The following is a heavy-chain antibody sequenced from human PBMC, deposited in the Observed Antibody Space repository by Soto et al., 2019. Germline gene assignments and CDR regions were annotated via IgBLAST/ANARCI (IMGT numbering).Heavy chain of an antibody. V-gene: IGHV3-23*01. D-gene: IGHD2-15*01. CDR3: ARGGYGRVFDC. Sequence: PVGSLRLSCAASGFTFSSYALSWVRQAPGEGLEWVSGISGSGGSTNYADSVKGRFTISRDNSKDTLFLQMSSLRAEDTAVYYCARGGYGRVFDCWGQGSLVTVSS. CDR2: ISGSGGST. CDR1: GFTFSSYA. J-gene: IGHJ4*02.